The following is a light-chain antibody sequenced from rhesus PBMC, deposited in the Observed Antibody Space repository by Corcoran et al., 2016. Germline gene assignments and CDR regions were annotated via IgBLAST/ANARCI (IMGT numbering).Light chain of an antibody. J-gene: IGLJ1*01. CDR2: EVS. CDR1: SSDVGAYNY. V-gene: IGLV2-32*02. CDR3: CSYAGRNTYM. Sequence: QAALTQPRSVSGSPGQSVTISCTGTSSDVGAYNYVSWYQHIPGTAPQLMISEVSQRPSGVSARFSGSKSGDTASLTISGLQAADEADYYCCSYAGRNTYMFGSGTRLTVL.